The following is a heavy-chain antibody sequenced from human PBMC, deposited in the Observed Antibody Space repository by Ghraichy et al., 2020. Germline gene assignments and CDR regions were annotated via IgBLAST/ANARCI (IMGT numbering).Heavy chain of an antibody. CDR2: IYHNGTT. J-gene: IGHJ4*03. V-gene: IGHV4-4*02. CDR1: GASINSSNW. Sequence: SETLSLTCAVSGASINSSNWWSWVRQSPGRGLEWIGEIYHNGTTNYSASLKSRVLMSVDTSKNQFSLKLKSMTAADTAVYFCARVLYGFVLDSWGQGTMITVSS. CDR3: ARVLYGFVLDS. D-gene: IGHD2/OR15-2a*01.